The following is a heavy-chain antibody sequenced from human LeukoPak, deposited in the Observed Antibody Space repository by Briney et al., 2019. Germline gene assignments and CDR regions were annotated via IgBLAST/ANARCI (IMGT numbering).Heavy chain of an antibody. Sequence: PGGSLRLLCAASGFTFGSYAMSWVRQAPGKGLEWVSAISGSGGSTYYADSVKGRFTISRDNSKNTLYLQMNSLRAEDTAVYYCAKAVAYYGGYYNWFDPWGQGTLVTVSS. J-gene: IGHJ5*02. CDR2: ISGSGGST. V-gene: IGHV3-23*01. CDR3: AKAVAYYGGYYNWFDP. D-gene: IGHD4-23*01. CDR1: GFTFGSYA.